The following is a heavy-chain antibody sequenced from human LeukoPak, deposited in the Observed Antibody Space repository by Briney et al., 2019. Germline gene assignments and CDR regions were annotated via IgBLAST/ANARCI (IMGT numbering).Heavy chain of an antibody. J-gene: IGHJ4*02. Sequence: PGGSLRLSCAASGFSFSIYWMTWVRQAPGQGLEWVASIKEDGSEKSYVDSVKGRFSISRDKAKTSLYLQMNSRRAEDTAVYYCARARSGSYDYFDYWGQGTLVTVSS. V-gene: IGHV3-7*01. D-gene: IGHD1-26*01. CDR1: GFSFSIYW. CDR2: IKEDGSEK. CDR3: ARARSGSYDYFDY.